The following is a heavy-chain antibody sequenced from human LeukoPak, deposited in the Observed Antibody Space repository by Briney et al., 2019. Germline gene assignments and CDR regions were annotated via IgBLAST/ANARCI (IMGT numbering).Heavy chain of an antibody. D-gene: IGHD3-22*01. CDR3: ARGAEYYDSSGTRNWFDP. CDR1: GYTFTSYD. CDR2: MNPNSGNT. Sequence: ASVKVSCKASGYTFTSYDINWVRQATGQGLEWMGWMNPNSGNTGYAQKFQGRVTITRNTSISTAYMELSSLRSEDTAVYYCARGAEYYDSSGTRNWFDPWGQGTLVIVSS. J-gene: IGHJ5*02. V-gene: IGHV1-8*03.